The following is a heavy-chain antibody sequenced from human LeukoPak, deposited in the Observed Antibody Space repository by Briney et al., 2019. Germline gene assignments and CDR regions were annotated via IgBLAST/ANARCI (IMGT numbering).Heavy chain of an antibody. CDR3: ARLRDGYNLGLYYYFMDV. D-gene: IGHD5-24*01. CDR2: IYYSGTT. V-gene: IGHV4-39*01. Sequence: PSETLSLTCTVSGGSISSSNYYWGWIRQPPGKGLEWIGSIYYSGTTYYNPSLKSRVTISVDTSKNQSSLKLNSVTAADTAVYYCARLRDGYNLGLYYYFMDVWGKGTTVTISS. CDR1: GGSISSSNYY. J-gene: IGHJ6*03.